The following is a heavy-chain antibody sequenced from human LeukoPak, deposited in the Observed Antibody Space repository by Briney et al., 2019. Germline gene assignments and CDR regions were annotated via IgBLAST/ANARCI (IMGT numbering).Heavy chain of an antibody. J-gene: IGHJ4*02. CDR2: INSGGSAI. D-gene: IGHD1-26*01. CDR3: ARGGSYVHY. V-gene: IGHV3-48*03. CDR1: GFTFNSYE. Sequence: GGSLRLSCAASGFTFNSYEMNWVSQAPGKGLEWVSYINSGGSAIYYADSVKGRFTISRDNAKNSLYLQMNSLRADDTAVYYCARGGSYVHYWGQGTLVTVSS.